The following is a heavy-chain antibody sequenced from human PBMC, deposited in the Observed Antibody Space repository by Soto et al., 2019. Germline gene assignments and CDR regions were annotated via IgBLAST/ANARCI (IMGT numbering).Heavy chain of an antibody. D-gene: IGHD2-2*01. CDR1: GFTFSSYA. CDR3: AKDYIVVVPAAMPAPPH. V-gene: IGHV3-23*01. CDR2: ISGSGGST. J-gene: IGHJ4*02. Sequence: GGSLRLSCAASGFTFSSYAMSWVRQAPGKGLEWVSAISGSGGSTYYADSVKGRFTISRDNSKNTLYLQMNSLRAEDTAVYYCAKDYIVVVPAAMPAPPHWGQGTLVTVSS.